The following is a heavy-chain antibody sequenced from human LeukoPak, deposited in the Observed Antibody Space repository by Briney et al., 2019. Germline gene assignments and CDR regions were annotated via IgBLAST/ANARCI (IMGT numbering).Heavy chain of an antibody. CDR3: TTEPHSWELHPFDY. CDR2: IKSKTDGGTT. J-gene: IGHJ4*02. V-gene: IGHV3-15*01. D-gene: IGHD1-26*01. Sequence: PGGSLRLSCAASGFTFSNAWMSWVRQAPGKGLEWVGRIKSKTDGGTTDYAAPVKGRFTISRDDSKNTLYLQMNSLKTEDTAVYYCTTEPHSWELHPFDYWGQGTLVTVSS. CDR1: GFTFSNAW.